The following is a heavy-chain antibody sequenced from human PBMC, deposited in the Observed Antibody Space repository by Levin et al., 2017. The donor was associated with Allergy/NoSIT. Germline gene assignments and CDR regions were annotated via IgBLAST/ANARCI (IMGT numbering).Heavy chain of an antibody. CDR1: GDSISNDNYY. J-gene: IGHJ6*02. CDR3: AGEPNSPYYYYYGLDV. V-gene: IGHV4-39*07. Sequence: SETLSLTCTVSGDSISNDNYYWAWIRQPPGKGLEWIGSVYYTGSAYYNPSLKTRLTMSVDTSKNQFSLRFNSVTAADTAICYCAGEPNSPYYYYYGLDVWGQGTAVTVSS. CDR2: VYYTGSA. D-gene: IGHD2/OR15-2a*01.